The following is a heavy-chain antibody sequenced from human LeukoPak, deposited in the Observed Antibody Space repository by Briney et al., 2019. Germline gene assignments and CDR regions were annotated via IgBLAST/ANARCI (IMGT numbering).Heavy chain of an antibody. J-gene: IGHJ4*02. V-gene: IGHV4-59*01. CDR2: IYYSGST. CDR3: AREYYDRLSYFDY. CDR1: GGSISSYY. D-gene: IGHD3-16*01. Sequence: PSETLSLTCTVSGGSISSYYWSWIRQPPGKGLEWIGYIYYSGSTNYNPSLKSRVTISVDTSKNQFSLKLSSVTAADTAVYYCAREYYDRLSYFDYWGQGTLVTVSS.